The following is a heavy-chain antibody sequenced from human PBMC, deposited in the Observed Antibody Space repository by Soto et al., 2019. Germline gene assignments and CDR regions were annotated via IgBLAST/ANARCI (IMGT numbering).Heavy chain of an antibody. V-gene: IGHV3-23*01. Sequence: PGGSLRLSCAAPGFTFSSYAMSWVRQAPGKGLEWVSAISGSGGSTYYADSVKGRFTISRDNSKNTLYLQMNSLRAEDTAVYYCAKYGPFGERPRGWFDPWGQGTLVTVSS. CDR3: AKYGPFGERPRGWFDP. CDR2: ISGSGGST. D-gene: IGHD3-10*01. J-gene: IGHJ5*02. CDR1: GFTFSSYA.